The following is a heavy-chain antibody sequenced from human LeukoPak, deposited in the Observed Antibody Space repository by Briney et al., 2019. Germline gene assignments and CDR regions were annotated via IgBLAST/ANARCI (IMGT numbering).Heavy chain of an antibody. J-gene: IGHJ4*02. CDR3: TVIPLG. Sequence: PGGSLRLSCEGSKFTFSSYEMSWVRQAPGKGLEWISYISNTGSVRYYADSVKGRFTISRDDANNSLYLQMNSLRAEDTGVYYCTVIPLGWGQGTPVTVSS. CDR1: KFTFSSYE. D-gene: IGHD4-17*01. CDR2: ISNTGSVR. V-gene: IGHV3-48*03.